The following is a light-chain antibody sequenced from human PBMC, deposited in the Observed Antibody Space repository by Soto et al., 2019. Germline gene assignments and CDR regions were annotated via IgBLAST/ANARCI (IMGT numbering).Light chain of an antibody. CDR1: SSDVGGYNF. Sequence: ALTQPASVSGSPGQSITISCTGSSSDVGGYNFVSWYQQYPGKAPKLMVHDVSSRPSGISDRFSGSKSGNTASLTISGLQAEDEADYYCSSYTSSTTFVVFGGGTKLTVL. CDR2: DVS. V-gene: IGLV2-14*01. CDR3: SSYTSSTTFVV. J-gene: IGLJ2*01.